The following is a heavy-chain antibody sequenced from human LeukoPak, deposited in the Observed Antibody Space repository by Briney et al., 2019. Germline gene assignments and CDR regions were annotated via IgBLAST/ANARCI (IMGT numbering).Heavy chain of an antibody. CDR1: GGSFSGYY. D-gene: IGHD1-26*01. CDR2: INHSGST. CDR3: ASSLYSGSYS. V-gene: IGHV4-34*01. Sequence: PSETLSLTCAVYGGSFSGYYWSWIRQPPGKGLEWIGEINHSGSTNYNPSLKSRVTISVDTSKNQFSLKLSSVTAADTAVYYCASSLYSGSYSWGQGTLVTVSS. J-gene: IGHJ4*02.